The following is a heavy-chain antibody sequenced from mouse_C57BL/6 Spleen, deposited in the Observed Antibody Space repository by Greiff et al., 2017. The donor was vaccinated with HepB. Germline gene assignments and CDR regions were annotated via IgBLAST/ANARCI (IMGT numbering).Heavy chain of an antibody. J-gene: IGHJ2*01. CDR2: ISAGGSYT. CDR1: GFTFSSYA. D-gene: IGHD1-1*01. V-gene: IGHV5-4*03. CDR3: ASYYGSSFDY. Sequence: EVKLMESGGGLVKPGGSLKLSCAASGFTFSSYAMSWVRQTPEKRLEWVATISAGGSYTYYPDNVKGRFTIYRDNATNNLYMQMSHLKSEDTALYYCASYYGSSFDYWGQGTTLTVSS.